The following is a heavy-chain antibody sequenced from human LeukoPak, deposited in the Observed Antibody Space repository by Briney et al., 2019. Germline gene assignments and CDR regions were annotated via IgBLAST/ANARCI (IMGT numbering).Heavy chain of an antibody. CDR1: GGSIRSYY. CDR2: IYYNGST. Sequence: SETLSLTCTVSGGSIRSYYWSWIRQPPGKGLEWIGYIYYNGSTNSNPSLKSRVTISVDTSKNQFSLKLSSVTAADTAVYYCARDAGPDYYGSGSYYTDNWFDPWGQGTLVTVSS. CDR3: ARDAGPDYYGSGSYYTDNWFDP. D-gene: IGHD3-10*01. J-gene: IGHJ5*02. V-gene: IGHV4-59*01.